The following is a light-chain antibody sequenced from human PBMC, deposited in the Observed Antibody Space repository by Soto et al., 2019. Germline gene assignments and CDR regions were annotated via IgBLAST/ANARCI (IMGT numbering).Light chain of an antibody. CDR2: GAS. CDR3: QQYGSSPCT. Sequence: ETVLTQSPGTLSLSPGERATLSCRASQNIRSNYLAWYRQTPGQAPRLLIYGASNRATGIADRFSGSGSGTDFTLIISRLEPEDFALYYCQQYGSSPCTFGQGTKLEIK. J-gene: IGKJ1*01. CDR1: QNIRSNY. V-gene: IGKV3-20*01.